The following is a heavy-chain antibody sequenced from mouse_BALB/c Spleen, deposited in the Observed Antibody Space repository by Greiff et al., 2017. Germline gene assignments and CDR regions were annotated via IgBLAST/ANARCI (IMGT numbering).Heavy chain of an antibody. CDR2: LPPYDSET. Sequence: QVQLQQPGAELVRPGASVKLSCKASGYTFTSYWMNWVKQRPEQGPEWIRTLPPYDSETHYNQKFKDKAILTVDKSSSTAYMQLSSLTSEDSAVYYCARRGNWAMDYWGQGTSVTVSS. CDR3: ARRGNWAMDY. D-gene: IGHD2-1*01. V-gene: IGHV1-74*01. CDR1: GYTFTSYW. J-gene: IGHJ4*01.